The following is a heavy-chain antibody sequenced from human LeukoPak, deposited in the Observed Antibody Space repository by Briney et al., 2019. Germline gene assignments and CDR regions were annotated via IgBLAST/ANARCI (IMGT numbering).Heavy chain of an antibody. CDR2: ISGSSTYI. D-gene: IGHD5-12*01. V-gene: IGHV3-21*01. J-gene: IGHJ4*02. CDR3: ARDNAGYDY. Sequence: GGSLRLSCAASGFAFSRCGMNWVRQAPGKGLEWVSSISGSSTYIYYADSVKGRFTISRDNAKNSLYLQMNSLRAEDTAVYYCARDNAGYDYWGQGTLVTVSS. CDR1: GFAFSRCG.